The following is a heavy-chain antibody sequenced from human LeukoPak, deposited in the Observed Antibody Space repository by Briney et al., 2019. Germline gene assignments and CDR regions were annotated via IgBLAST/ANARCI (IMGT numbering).Heavy chain of an antibody. D-gene: IGHD2-15*01. CDR3: ARGSEYCSGGSCYNSSAFDY. Sequence: PSETLSLTCAVYGGSFSGYYWSWIRQPPGKGLEWIGEINHSGSTNYNPSLKSRVTISVDTSENQFSLKLSSVTAADTAVYYCARGSEYCSGGSCYNSSAFDYWGQGTLVTVSS. V-gene: IGHV4-34*01. CDR2: INHSGST. J-gene: IGHJ4*02. CDR1: GGSFSGYY.